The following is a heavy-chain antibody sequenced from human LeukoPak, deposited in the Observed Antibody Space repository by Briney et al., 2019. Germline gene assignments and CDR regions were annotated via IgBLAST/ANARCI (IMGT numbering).Heavy chain of an antibody. J-gene: IGHJ3*02. CDR2: INPDGRRT. CDR3: GRGGDGGAFDI. D-gene: IGHD2-21*01. V-gene: IGHV3-74*01. CDR1: GFTSSNYW. Sequence: GGSLRLSCAASGFTSSNYWMHWVRQAPGKGLVWVSRINPDGRRTNYEDSVKGRLTISRDNAKNTIYLQVNNLRAEDTAVYYCGRGGDGGAFDIWGQGTMVIVSS.